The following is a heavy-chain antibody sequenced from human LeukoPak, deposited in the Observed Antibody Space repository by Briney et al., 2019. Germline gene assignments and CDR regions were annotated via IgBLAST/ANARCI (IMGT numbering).Heavy chain of an antibody. V-gene: IGHV4-59*01. CDR1: GGSISSYY. CDR3: AIESAYASDI. CDR2: IYYSGST. Sequence: SETLSLTCTVSGGSISSYYWSWIRQPPGKGLEWIGYIYYSGSTNYNPSLKSRVTISVDTSKNQFSLKLSSVTAADTAVYYCAIESAYASDIWGQGTMVTVSS. J-gene: IGHJ3*02.